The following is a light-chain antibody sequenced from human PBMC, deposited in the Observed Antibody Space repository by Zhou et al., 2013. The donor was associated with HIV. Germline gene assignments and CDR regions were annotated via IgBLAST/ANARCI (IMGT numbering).Light chain of an antibody. V-gene: IGKV1-8*01. CDR2: AAS. J-gene: IGKJ3*01. CDR3: QQYYSYPPFT. Sequence: AIRMTQSPSSLSASTGDRVTITCRASQGISSYLAWYQQKPGKAPKLLIYAASTLQSGVPSRFSGSGSGTDFTLTISCLQSEDFATYYCQQYYSYPPFTFGPGTKVXIK. CDR1: QGISSY.